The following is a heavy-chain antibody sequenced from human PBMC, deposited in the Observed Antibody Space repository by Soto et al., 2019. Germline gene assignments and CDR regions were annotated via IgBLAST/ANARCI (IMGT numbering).Heavy chain of an antibody. D-gene: IGHD3-9*01. J-gene: IGHJ5*02. V-gene: IGHV4-30-4*01. CDR3: AREIRYFDWLLAGAWFDP. CDR2: IYYSGST. CDR1: GGSISSGGYY. Sequence: SETLSLTCTVSGGSISSGGYYWIWIRQPPGKVLEWIGYIYYSGSTYYNPSLKSRVTISVDTSKNQFSLKLSSVTAADTAVYYCAREIRYFDWLLAGAWFDPWGQGTLVTVSS.